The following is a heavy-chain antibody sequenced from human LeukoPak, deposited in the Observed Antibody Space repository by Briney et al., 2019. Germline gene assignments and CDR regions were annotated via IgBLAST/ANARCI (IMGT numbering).Heavy chain of an antibody. D-gene: IGHD6-19*01. CDR3: ARGDTVARNYYYYGMDV. CDR1: GYTFTGYY. CDR2: INPNSGGT. J-gene: IGHJ6*02. Sequence: GASVTVSCKASGYTFTGYYMHWVRQAPGQGLEWMGRINPNSGGTNYAQKLQGRVAMTTDTSTSTAYMELRSLRSDDTAVYYCARGDTVARNYYYYGMDVWGQGTTVTVSS. V-gene: IGHV1-2*06.